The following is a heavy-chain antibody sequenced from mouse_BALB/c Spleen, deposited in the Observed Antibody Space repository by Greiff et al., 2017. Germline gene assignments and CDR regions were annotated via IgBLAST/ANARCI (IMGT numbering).Heavy chain of an antibody. J-gene: IGHJ1*01. D-gene: IGHD1-1*01. CDR2: ISSGGSYT. CDR1: GFTFSSYA. Sequence: EVQGVESGGGLVKPGGSLKLSCAASGFTFSSYAMSWVRQSPEKRLEWVAEISSGGSYTYYPDTVTGRFTISRDNAKNTLYLEMSSLRSEDTAMYYCARSTVVARYFDVWGAGTTVTVSS. V-gene: IGHV5-9-4*01. CDR3: ARSTVVARYFDV.